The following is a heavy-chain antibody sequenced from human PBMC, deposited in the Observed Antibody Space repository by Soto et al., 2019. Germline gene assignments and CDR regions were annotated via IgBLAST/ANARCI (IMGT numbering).Heavy chain of an antibody. CDR1: GFTFRSYG. Sequence: PGGSLRLSCAASGFTFRSYGMHWVRQAPGKGLEWVAITWYDGSKQYYADSVKGRFTISRDNSKNTLYLEMNRLRAEDTALYYCVRDRDSRGLGFLDFWGQGT. D-gene: IGHD6-19*01. CDR2: TWYDGSKQ. CDR3: VRDRDSRGLGFLDF. V-gene: IGHV3-33*01. J-gene: IGHJ4*02.